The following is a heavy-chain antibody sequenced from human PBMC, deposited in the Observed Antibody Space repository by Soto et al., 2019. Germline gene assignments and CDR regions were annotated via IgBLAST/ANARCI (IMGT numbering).Heavy chain of an antibody. D-gene: IGHD3-10*02. V-gene: IGHV3-30*18. Sequence: GGSRRRSWVAAGFIFSNYGRAWGRQAPGKGLEWVSLISYDAEKKYSAGSVKGRFPISRDNSENTVYLHMSSLRVADTAVSYCANYVSGVEDSFDLWGQGTMVTVSS. J-gene: IGHJ3*01. CDR1: GFIFSNYG. CDR3: ANYVSGVEDSFDL. CDR2: ISYDAEKK.